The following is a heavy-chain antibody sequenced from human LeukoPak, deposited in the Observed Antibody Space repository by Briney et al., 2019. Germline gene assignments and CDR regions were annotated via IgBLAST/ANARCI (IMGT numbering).Heavy chain of an antibody. CDR1: GGSSSSYY. CDR3: ARDPYYGSGSYYTDAFDI. V-gene: IGHV4-4*07. D-gene: IGHD3-10*01. CDR2: IYTSGST. J-gene: IGHJ3*02. Sequence: PSETLSLTCTVSGGSSSSYYWSWIRQPAGKGLEWIGRIYTSGSTNYNPSLKSRVTMSVDTSKNQFSLKLSSVTAADMAVYYCARDPYYGSGSYYTDAFDIWGQGTMVTVSS.